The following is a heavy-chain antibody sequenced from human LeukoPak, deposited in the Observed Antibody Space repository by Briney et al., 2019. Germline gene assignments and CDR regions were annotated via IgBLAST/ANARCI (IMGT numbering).Heavy chain of an antibody. D-gene: IGHD1-26*01. CDR2: INRGGST. V-gene: IGHV4-34*01. J-gene: IGHJ3*01. CDR3: ARNGIIDAFDV. Sequence: SETLSLTCAVYGGSFNDYYWSWIRQPPGKGLEWIGEINRGGSTNYSPSLKSRVTIPVDTSKSQFSLKLTSVTAADTAVYYCARNGIIDAFDVWGQGTLVIVSS. CDR1: GGSFNDYY.